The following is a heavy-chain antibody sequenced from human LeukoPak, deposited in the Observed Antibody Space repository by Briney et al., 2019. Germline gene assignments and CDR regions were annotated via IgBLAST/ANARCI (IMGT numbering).Heavy chain of an antibody. J-gene: IGHJ4*02. CDR3: AKRTGVTELHFDH. CDR1: GFTFSNYV. CDR2: ISENGGGP. D-gene: IGHD1-7*01. V-gene: IGHV3-23*01. Sequence: PGGSLRLSCAASGFTFSNYVMGWVRQAQGKGLEWVSAISENGGGPDYADSVRGRFTISRDNSQNTLYQQMNSLRAEDTAVYYCAKRTGVTELHFDHWGQGTLVTVSS.